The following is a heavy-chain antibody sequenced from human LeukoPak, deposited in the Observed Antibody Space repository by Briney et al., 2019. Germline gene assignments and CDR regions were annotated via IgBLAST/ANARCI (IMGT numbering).Heavy chain of an antibody. CDR1: GFTVSSNY. D-gene: IGHD1-26*01. CDR2: IYSGGNT. CDR3: AGANSATIPGVDP. V-gene: IGHV3-53*01. Sequence: GGSLRLSCVVSGFTVSSNYMSWVRQAPGKGLEWVSIIYSGGNTYYADSVRGRFTISRDNSKNTVYLQMNSLRAEDTAIYYCAGANSATIPGVDPWGQGTLVTVSS. J-gene: IGHJ5*02.